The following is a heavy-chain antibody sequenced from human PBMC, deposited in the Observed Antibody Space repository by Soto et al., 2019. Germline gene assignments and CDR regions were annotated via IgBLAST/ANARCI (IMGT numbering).Heavy chain of an antibody. CDR3: ARRTRDKGGYSYGRRGYYFDY. Sequence: TLSLTCTVSGGSISSGGYYWSWIRQHPGKGLEWIGYIYYSGSTYYNPSLKSRVTISVDTSKNQFSLKLSSVTAADTAVYYCARRTRDKGGYSYGRRGYYFDYWGQGTLVTVSS. D-gene: IGHD5-18*01. V-gene: IGHV4-31*03. CDR2: IYYSGST. CDR1: GGSISSGGYY. J-gene: IGHJ4*02.